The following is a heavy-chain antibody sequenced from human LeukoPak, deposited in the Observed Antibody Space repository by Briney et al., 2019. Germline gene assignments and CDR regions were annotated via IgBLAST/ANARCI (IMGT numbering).Heavy chain of an antibody. Sequence: GASVKVSCKASGYTFAGYDMHWVRQAPGQELEWMGWINPNSGGTNYAQKFQGRVTMTRDTSISAAYMELTRLRSDDTAVYYCARDNGDYWFDYWGQGTLVTVSS. D-gene: IGHD4-17*01. CDR2: INPNSGGT. CDR3: ARDNGDYWFDY. J-gene: IGHJ4*02. CDR1: GYTFAGYD. V-gene: IGHV1-2*02.